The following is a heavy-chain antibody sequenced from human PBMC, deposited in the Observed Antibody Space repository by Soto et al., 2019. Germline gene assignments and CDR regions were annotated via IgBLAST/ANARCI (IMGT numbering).Heavy chain of an antibody. CDR2: ISYDGSNK. J-gene: IGHJ2*01. V-gene: IGHV3-30-3*01. D-gene: IGHD6-13*01. Sequence: QVQLVESGGGVVQPGRSLRLSCAASGFTFSSYAMHWVRQAPGKGLEWVAVISYDGSNKYYADSVKGRFTISRDNSKNTLYLQMNSLRAEDTAVYYCARGGIAAAGTGYWYFDLWGRGTLVTVSS. CDR3: ARGGIAAAGTGYWYFDL. CDR1: GFTFSSYA.